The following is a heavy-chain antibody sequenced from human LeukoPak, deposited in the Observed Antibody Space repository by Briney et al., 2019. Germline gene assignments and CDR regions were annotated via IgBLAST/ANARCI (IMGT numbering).Heavy chain of an antibody. D-gene: IGHD1-26*01. Sequence: GESLKISCKGSGYSFTSYWIGWVRQMPGKGLEWMGIIYPGDSDARYSLSFQGQVTISADKSISTAYLQWSSLKASDTAMYFCARRTFSGNYPSFDYWGQGTLVTVSS. CDR3: ARRTFSGNYPSFDY. CDR2: IYPGDSDA. CDR1: GYSFTSYW. J-gene: IGHJ4*02. V-gene: IGHV5-51*01.